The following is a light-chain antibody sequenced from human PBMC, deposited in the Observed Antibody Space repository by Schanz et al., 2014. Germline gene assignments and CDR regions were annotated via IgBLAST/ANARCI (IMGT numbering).Light chain of an antibody. Sequence: DIQMTQSPSTLSASVGDRVTITCRASQSISSRLAWYQQKPGKAPNLLMFDASSLASGVPSRFSGGGSGTEFTLTISGLQPDDFATYFCQHYSVYPWTFGQGTRVEIK. CDR3: QHYSVYPWT. CDR2: DAS. V-gene: IGKV1-5*01. J-gene: IGKJ1*01. CDR1: QSISSR.